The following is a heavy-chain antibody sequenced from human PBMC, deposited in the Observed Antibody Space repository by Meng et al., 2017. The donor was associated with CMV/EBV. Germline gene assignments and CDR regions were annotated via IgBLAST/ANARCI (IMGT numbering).Heavy chain of an antibody. CDR2: ISSSSSYI. J-gene: IGHJ4*02. Sequence: GESLKISCAASGFTFSSYEMNWVRQAPGKGLEWVSSISSSSSYIYYADSVKGRFTISRDNAKNSLYLQMNSLRAEDTAVYYCARELTPGGNWGQGTLVTVSS. V-gene: IGHV3-21*01. D-gene: IGHD1-26*01. CDR3: ARELTPGGN. CDR1: GFTFSSYE.